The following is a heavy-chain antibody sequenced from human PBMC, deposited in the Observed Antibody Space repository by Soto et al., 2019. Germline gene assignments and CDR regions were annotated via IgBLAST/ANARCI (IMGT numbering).Heavy chain of an antibody. CDR2: IDSDGSTT. V-gene: IGHV3-74*01. Sequence: EVQLVESGGGLVQPGGSLRLSCAASGFTFSVYWMHWVRQAPGKGLVWVSRIDSDGSTTSYADSVKGRFTISRDNAKSTLYLQMNSLRAEYTAVYYCARPGYSNYGPGVDVWGQGTRVTVSS. J-gene: IGHJ6*01. CDR3: ARPGYSNYGPGVDV. CDR1: GFTFSVYW. D-gene: IGHD4-4*01.